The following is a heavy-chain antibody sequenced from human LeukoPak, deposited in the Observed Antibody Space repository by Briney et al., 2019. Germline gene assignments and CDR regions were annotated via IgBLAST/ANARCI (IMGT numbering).Heavy chain of an antibody. V-gene: IGHV4-59*02. CDR3: ARSGRGSSAGFDY. Sequence: SETLSLTCTVSGGSVSSYYWSWIRQPPGKGLEWIGYIYYSGSTNYTPSLKSRVTISVDTSKNQFSLKLNSVTAADTAVYYCARSGRGSSAGFDYWGQGTLVTVSS. J-gene: IGHJ4*02. CDR1: GGSVSSYY. CDR2: IYYSGST. D-gene: IGHD3-10*01.